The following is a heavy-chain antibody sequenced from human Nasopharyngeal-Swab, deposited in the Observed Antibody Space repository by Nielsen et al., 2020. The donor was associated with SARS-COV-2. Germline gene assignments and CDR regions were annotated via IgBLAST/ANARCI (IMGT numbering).Heavy chain of an antibody. CDR1: GFTFSDYY. CDR3: ARDGGNIASRPYFDY. CDR2: IRNSGRSA. Sequence: GESLKISCTASGFTFSDYYMSWIRQAPGKGLEWVSYIRNSGRSAYYADSVKGRFTISRDNAKNSLYLQLDRLRAADTAVYYCARDGGNIASRPYFDYWGQGALVTVSS. J-gene: IGHJ4*02. D-gene: IGHD6-6*01. V-gene: IGHV3-11*01.